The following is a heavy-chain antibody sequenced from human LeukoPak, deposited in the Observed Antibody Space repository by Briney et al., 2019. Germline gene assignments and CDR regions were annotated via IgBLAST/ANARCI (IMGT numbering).Heavy chain of an antibody. CDR1: GFTFSSYW. CDR2: IRSKAYGGTT. Sequence: GGSLRLSCAASGFTFSSYWMSWVRQAPGKGLEWVGFIRSKAYGGTTEYAASVKGRFTISRDDSKSIAYLQMNSLKTEDTAVYYCTRDRYNWNDVFDYWGQGTLVTVSS. D-gene: IGHD1-1*01. V-gene: IGHV3-49*04. CDR3: TRDRYNWNDVFDY. J-gene: IGHJ4*02.